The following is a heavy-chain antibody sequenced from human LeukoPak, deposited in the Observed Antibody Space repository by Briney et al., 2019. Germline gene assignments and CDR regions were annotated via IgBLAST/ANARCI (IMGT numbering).Heavy chain of an antibody. J-gene: IGHJ4*02. CDR1: GFTFSSYW. CDR3: ARDGGYSADY. CDR2: IKHDGSEI. D-gene: IGHD4-11*01. Sequence: PGGSLRLSCAASGFTFSSYWMFWVRQAPGKGLEWVANIKHDGSEIYYVDSMKGRFTISRDNAKNSLYLQMNSLRAEDTAVYYCARDGGYSADYWGQGTLVTVSS. V-gene: IGHV3-7*01.